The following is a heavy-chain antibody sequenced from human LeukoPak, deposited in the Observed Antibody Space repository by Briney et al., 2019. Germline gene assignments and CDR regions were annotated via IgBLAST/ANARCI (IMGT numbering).Heavy chain of an antibody. V-gene: IGHV1-2*04. D-gene: IGHD2-2*01. CDR1: GYTFTDYY. CDR3: ARAKPLHCSSTSCLFDY. Sequence: ASVPVSFKASGYTFTDYYMHWVRQAPGQGLEWMGWINPNNGGTYSTQKFQGWATMTRDTSISTAYMELSRLTSDDTAVYYCARAKPLHCSSTSCLFDYWGQRSLVSVSS. CDR2: INPNNGGT. J-gene: IGHJ4*02.